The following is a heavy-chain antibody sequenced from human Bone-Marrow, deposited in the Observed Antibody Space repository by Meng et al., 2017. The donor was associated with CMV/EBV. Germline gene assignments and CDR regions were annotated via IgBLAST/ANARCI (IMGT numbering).Heavy chain of an antibody. CDR2: ISAYNGNT. Sequence: ASVKVSCKASGYTFTSYGISWVRQAPGQGLEWMGWISAYNGNTNYAQKLQGRVTMTTDTSTSTVYMELRSMRSDDTAVYYCARVAGGHDAFDIWGQGTIVTVSS. CDR3: ARVAGGHDAFDI. D-gene: IGHD2-15*01. V-gene: IGHV1-18*01. CDR1: GYTFTSYG. J-gene: IGHJ3*02.